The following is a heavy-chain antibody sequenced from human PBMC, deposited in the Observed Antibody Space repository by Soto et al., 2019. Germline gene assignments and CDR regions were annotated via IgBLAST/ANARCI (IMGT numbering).Heavy chain of an antibody. CDR1: GYSFTSYW. J-gene: IGHJ6*04. Sequence: GESLKISCKGSGYSFTSYWISWVRQMPGKGLEWMGRIDPSDSYTNYSPSFQGHVTISADKSISTAYLQWSSLKASDTAMYYCASSELELFSTYYYYRMDARRKGRTVTASS. CDR2: IDPSDSYT. CDR3: ASSELELFSTYYYYRMDA. D-gene: IGHD1-7*01. V-gene: IGHV5-10-1*01.